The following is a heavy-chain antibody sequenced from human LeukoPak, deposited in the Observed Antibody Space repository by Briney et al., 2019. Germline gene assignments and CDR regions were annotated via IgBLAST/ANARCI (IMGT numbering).Heavy chain of an antibody. CDR2: ISGSGVTT. Sequence: PGGSLRLSCAASGFTFSSYAMSWVRQAPGKGLEWVSGISGSGVTTYYADSVKGRFTISRDNSENTVYLQMDSLRAEDTAVYYCAKDPIKASRRQWLVLGFDYWGQGTLVTVSS. D-gene: IGHD6-19*01. V-gene: IGHV3-23*01. CDR1: GFTFSSYA. J-gene: IGHJ4*02. CDR3: AKDPIKASRRQWLVLGFDY.